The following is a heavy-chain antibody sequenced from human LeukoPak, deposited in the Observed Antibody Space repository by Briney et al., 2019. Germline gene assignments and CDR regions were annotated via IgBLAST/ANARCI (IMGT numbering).Heavy chain of an antibody. D-gene: IGHD6-6*01. CDR3: TSPVGELAAPTDDALDI. CDR2: INPNTGGA. J-gene: IGHJ3*02. CDR1: GYTFSSYG. Sequence: ASVKVSCKASGYTFSSYGISWVRQAPGQGLEYMGWINPNTGGANYAQKFQGWVTMTTDTSISTAYMELSRLKSDDTAVYYCTSPVGELAAPTDDALDIWGQGTMVIVSS. V-gene: IGHV1-2*04.